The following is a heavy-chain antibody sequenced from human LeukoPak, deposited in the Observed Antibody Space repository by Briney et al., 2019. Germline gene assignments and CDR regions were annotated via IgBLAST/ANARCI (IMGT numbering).Heavy chain of an antibody. CDR1: GGSISSYY. V-gene: IGHV4-59*08. Sequence: PSETLSFTCTVSGGSISSYYWSWIRQPPGKGLEWIGYIYYSGSTNYNPSLKSRVTISVDTSKNQFSLKLSSVTAADTAVYYCARLHPYYDFWSGYYGWFDPWGQGTLVTVSS. D-gene: IGHD3-3*01. CDR3: ARLHPYYDFWSGYYGWFDP. J-gene: IGHJ5*02. CDR2: IYYSGST.